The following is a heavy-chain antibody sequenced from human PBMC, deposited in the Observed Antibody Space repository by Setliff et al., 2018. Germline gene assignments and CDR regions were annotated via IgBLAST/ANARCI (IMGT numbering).Heavy chain of an antibody. CDR3: RFWSGYYKNDY. Sequence: SETLSLTCGVSGYSISSGHFWSWIRQSPGKGLEWIGESDHGGNTTIHPSLKSRLTMSVDTSKNQFSLKLTSVTAADMAVYYCRFWSGYYKNDYWAQGTLVTVSS. J-gene: IGHJ4*02. CDR2: SDHGGNT. D-gene: IGHD3-3*01. CDR1: GYSISSGHF. V-gene: IGHV4-38-2*01.